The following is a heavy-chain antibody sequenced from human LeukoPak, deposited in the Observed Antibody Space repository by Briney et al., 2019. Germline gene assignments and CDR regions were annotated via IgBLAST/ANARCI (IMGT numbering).Heavy chain of an antibody. V-gene: IGHV4-39*01. Sequence: TFSSYAMSWVRQPPGKGLEWIGSIYNSGSTYYNPSLKSRVTISVDTSKNQFALKLSSVTAADTAVYYCARDRSSYFDYWGQGTLVTVSS. CDR3: ARDRSSYFDY. CDR2: IYNSGST. J-gene: IGHJ4*02. D-gene: IGHD1-14*01. CDR1: TFSSYA.